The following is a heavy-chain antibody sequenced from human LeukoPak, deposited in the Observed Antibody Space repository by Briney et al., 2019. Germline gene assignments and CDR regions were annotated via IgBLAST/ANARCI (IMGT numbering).Heavy chain of an antibody. CDR2: ISYDGTNK. Sequence: PGGSLRLSCEASRFTFSTYGMHWVRQAPGKGLEWVTFISYDGTNKYYAHSVKGRFTISRDNSENTLYLQVNSLRAEDTAVYFRAKRTHSRGWPGNVFDPWGPGIFVTVSS. V-gene: IGHV3-30*18. D-gene: IGHD3-22*01. J-gene: IGHJ5*02. CDR3: AKRTHSRGWPGNVFDP. CDR1: RFTFSTYG.